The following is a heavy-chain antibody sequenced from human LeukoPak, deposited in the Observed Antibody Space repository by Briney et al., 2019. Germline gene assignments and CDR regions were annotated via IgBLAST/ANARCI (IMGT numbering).Heavy chain of an antibody. D-gene: IGHD2-21*02. CDR2: IWYDGSNK. V-gene: IGHV3-30*02. Sequence: PGGSLRLSCAASGFTFSGFGMHWVRQAPGKGLEWVAVIWYDGSNKYYADSVKGRFTISRDNSKNTLFLQMNSLRAEDTAVYYCAKDQAPRVVTATDYWGQGTLVTVSS. CDR3: AKDQAPRVVTATDY. CDR1: GFTFSGFG. J-gene: IGHJ4*02.